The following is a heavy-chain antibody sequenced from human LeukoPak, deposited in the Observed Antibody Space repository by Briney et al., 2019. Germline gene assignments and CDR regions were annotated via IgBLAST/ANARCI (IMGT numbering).Heavy chain of an antibody. CDR2: INPSGGST. CDR3: ARDAIENYDFWSGSYYYFDY. V-gene: IGHV1-46*01. CDR1: GYTFTSYY. D-gene: IGHD3-3*01. J-gene: IGHJ4*02. Sequence: ASVKVSCKASGYTFTSYYIHWVRQAPGQGLEWMGIINPSGGSTTYAQGSQDRVTMTRDTSTSTVYMELSSLTSEDTAVYYCARDAIENYDFWSGSYYYFDYWGQGTLVTVSS.